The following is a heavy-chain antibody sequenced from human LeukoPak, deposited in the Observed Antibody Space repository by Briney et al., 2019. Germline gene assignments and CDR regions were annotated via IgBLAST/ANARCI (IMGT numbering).Heavy chain of an antibody. CDR1: GFTFSSYG. D-gene: IGHD5-12*01. V-gene: IGHV3-30*18. Sequence: GVSLRFSCAASGFTFSSYGMHWVRQAPGKGLEWVAVISYDGSNKYYADFVKGRFTISRDNSKNPLYLQMNSLRAEDTAVYYCAKGWRWLQLLPYYYGMDVWGQGPTVTVSS. J-gene: IGHJ6*02. CDR2: ISYDGSNK. CDR3: AKGWRWLQLLPYYYGMDV.